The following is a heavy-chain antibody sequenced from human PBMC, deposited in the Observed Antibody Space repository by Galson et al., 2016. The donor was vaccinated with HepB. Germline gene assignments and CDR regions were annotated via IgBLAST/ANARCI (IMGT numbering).Heavy chain of an antibody. Sequence: SVKVSCKASGYTFTSYGISWVRQAPGQGLEWMGWISASKGKTNYAQNLQGRVTMTTDTYTSTVYMELRSLRSDDTAVYYCASGGQKFPQYWGQGTLVTVSS. CDR3: ASGGQKFPQY. J-gene: IGHJ4*02. V-gene: IGHV1-18*01. CDR1: GYTFTSYG. CDR2: ISASKGKT.